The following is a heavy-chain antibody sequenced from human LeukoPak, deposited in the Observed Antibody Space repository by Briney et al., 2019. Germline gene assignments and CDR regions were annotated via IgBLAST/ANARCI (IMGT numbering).Heavy chain of an antibody. CDR3: ARLPPAVTTPNSAFDI. CDR2: IYPGDSDT. D-gene: IGHD4-17*01. V-gene: IGHV5-51*01. CDR1: GYSFTNYW. Sequence: GESLKISCKGSGYSFTNYWIGWVRRMPGKGLEWMGIIYPGDSDTTYSPSFQGQVTMSVDKSINTAYLQWSSLKASDTAMYYCARLPPAVTTPNSAFDIWGQGTKVTVSS. J-gene: IGHJ3*02.